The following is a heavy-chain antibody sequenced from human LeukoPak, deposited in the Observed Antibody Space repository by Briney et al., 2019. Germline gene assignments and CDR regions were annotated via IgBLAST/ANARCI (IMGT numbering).Heavy chain of an antibody. V-gene: IGHV3-53*01. J-gene: IGHJ4*02. D-gene: IGHD6-13*01. CDR2: IYSGGST. CDR3: ASDSRSSWYGNFDY. CDR1: GFIISSNY. Sequence: GGSLRLSCAASGFIISSNYMSWVRQAPGKGLEWVSVIYSGGSTYYADSVKGRFTISRDNAKNSLYLQMNSLRAEDTAVYYCASDSRSSWYGNFDYWGQGTLVTVSS.